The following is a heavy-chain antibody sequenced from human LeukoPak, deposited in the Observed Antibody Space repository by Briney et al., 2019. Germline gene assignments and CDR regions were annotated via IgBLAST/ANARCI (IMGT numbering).Heavy chain of an antibody. CDR2: IYPDDSSI. D-gene: IGHD3-16*01. V-gene: IGHV5-51*01. Sequence: GESLKISCKGSGYSFPGYWIAWVRQMPGKGLEWMGIIYPDDSSIRYSPSLQGQVTISADRSISTTFLQWSSLKASDTAMYYCARFGGATFAQSFFDYWGQGTLVTVSS. CDR3: ARFGGATFAQSFFDY. J-gene: IGHJ4*02. CDR1: GYSFPGYW.